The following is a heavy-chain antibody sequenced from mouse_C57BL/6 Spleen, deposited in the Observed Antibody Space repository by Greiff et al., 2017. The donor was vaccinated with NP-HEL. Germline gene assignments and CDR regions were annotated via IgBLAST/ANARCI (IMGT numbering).Heavy chain of an antibody. V-gene: IGHV1-76*01. J-gene: IGHJ4*01. CDR2: IYPGSGNT. CDR1: GYTFTDYY. CDR3: ARGQLRYAMGY. D-gene: IGHD3-2*02. Sequence: QVQLQQSGAELVRPGASVKLSCKASGYTFTDYYINWVKQRPGQGLEWIARIYPGSGNTYYNEKFKGKATLTAEKSSSTAYMQLSSLTSEDSAVYFCARGQLRYAMGYWGQGTSVTVSS.